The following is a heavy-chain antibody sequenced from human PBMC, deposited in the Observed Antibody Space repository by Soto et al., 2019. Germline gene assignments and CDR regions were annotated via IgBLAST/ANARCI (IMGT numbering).Heavy chain of an antibody. CDR3: ARDGQSLTPYALDV. V-gene: IGHV3-33*01. J-gene: IGHJ6*02. CDR1: GFTFSGHA. D-gene: IGHD6-19*01. Sequence: QVQVVESGGGVVQPGRSLRLSCTASGFTFSGHAMHWVRQAPGKGLEWLAQIWPDDRNKYYADSVKGRFTFSRDNSKNTLYVQMDNLRVEDTAVYYCARDGQSLTPYALDVWGQGTSVTVSS. CDR2: IWPDDRNK.